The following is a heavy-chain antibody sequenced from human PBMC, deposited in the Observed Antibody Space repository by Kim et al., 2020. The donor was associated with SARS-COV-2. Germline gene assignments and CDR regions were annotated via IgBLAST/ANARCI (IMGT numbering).Heavy chain of an antibody. Sequence: GGSLRLSCAASGFTFSGYGMHWVRPTPGKGLEWVAVISYDGSNKYYADSVQGRFTISRDNSKNTLYLQMNSLRTADTAVYYCAKDLERRYGGNSEYYYGMGVWGQGTTVTVSS. V-gene: IGHV3-30*18. J-gene: IGHJ6*02. D-gene: IGHD2-21*02. CDR2: ISYDGSNK. CDR1: GFTFSGYG. CDR3: AKDLERRYGGNSEYYYGMGV.